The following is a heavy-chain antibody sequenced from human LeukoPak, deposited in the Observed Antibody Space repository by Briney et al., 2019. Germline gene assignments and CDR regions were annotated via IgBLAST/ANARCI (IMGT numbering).Heavy chain of an antibody. J-gene: IGHJ4*02. CDR1: GFTFSDYY. CDR2: ISDNGSTK. D-gene: IGHD5-18*01. Sequence: GGSLRLSCAASGFTFSDYYMSWIRQAPGKGLEWVAVISDNGSTKHYADSVKGRFTISRDNSRNTLYLQMNSLRSEDTAVYYCAKEAGYNYAPLDYWGQGTLVTVSS. V-gene: IGHV3-30*18. CDR3: AKEAGYNYAPLDY.